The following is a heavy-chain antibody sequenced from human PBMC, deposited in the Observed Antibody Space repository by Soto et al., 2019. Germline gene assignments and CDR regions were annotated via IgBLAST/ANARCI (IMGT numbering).Heavy chain of an antibody. J-gene: IGHJ5*02. CDR2: IYPGDSAT. CDR3: ARSPIALYSSTGRNWFDP. Sequence: GESLKISCKGSGYTFSIYWIGWVRQMPGKGLEWMGIIYPGDSATRYSPSFQGQVTISADKSISTAYLQWSSLKASDTAMYYCARSPIALYSSTGRNWFDPWGQGTLVTVSS. CDR1: GYTFSIYW. D-gene: IGHD6-13*01. V-gene: IGHV5-51*01.